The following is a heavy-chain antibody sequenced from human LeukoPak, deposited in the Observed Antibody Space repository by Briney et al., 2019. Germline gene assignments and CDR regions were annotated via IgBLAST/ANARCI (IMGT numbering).Heavy chain of an antibody. CDR2: ISTSGRAT. CDR1: GFAFSTYA. D-gene: IGHD5/OR15-5a*01. V-gene: IGHV3-23*01. Sequence: GGSLRLSCAASGFAFSTYAMTRVRQASEKGLQWVSTISTSGRATYYADSVEGRFTISRDNSKNTLYLQMNSLRADDTAVYYCAKARGSSVYEQFDYWGQGTQVTVSP. J-gene: IGHJ4*02. CDR3: AKARGSSVYEQFDY.